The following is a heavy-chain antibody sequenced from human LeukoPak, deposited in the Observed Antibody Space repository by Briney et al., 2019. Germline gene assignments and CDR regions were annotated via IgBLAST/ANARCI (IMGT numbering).Heavy chain of an antibody. CDR1: GGSINSTGYY. CDR3: ARRKCSGYSCYYFDY. Sequence: SETLTLTCTVSGGSINSTGYYWGWIRQPPGKGLECIGTVYYTGSTYYNPSLKSRVTISVDTSKNQFSLKLNSVTAAETAVYYCARRKCSGYSCYYFDYWGQGTLVTVSS. D-gene: IGHD2-15*01. J-gene: IGHJ4*02. V-gene: IGHV4-39*01. CDR2: VYYTGST.